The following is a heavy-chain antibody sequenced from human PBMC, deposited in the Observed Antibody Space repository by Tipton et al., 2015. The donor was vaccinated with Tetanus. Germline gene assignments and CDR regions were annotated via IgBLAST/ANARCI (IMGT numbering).Heavy chain of an antibody. CDR3: AAVGLVTASVKY. J-gene: IGHJ4*01. CDR1: GGSITNGGYY. D-gene: IGHD2-21*02. V-gene: IGHV4-31*03. CDR2: ISYTGTT. Sequence: TLSLTCIVSGGSITNGGYYWSWIRQHPGKGLDWIGYISYTGTTHYNPSLKSRVTISLDRSKNQFSLKLTSVTAADTAVYYCAAVGLVTASVKYWGQGTLVTVSS.